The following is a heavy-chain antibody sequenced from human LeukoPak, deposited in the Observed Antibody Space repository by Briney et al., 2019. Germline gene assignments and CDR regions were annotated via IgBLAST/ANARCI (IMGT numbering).Heavy chain of an antibody. V-gene: IGHV3-33*01. Sequence: GGSLRLSCAASGFTFSSYGMHWVRQAPGRGLEWVAVIWYDGSNKYYADSVKGRFTISRDNSKNTLYLQMNSLRAEDTAVYYRARDSRSGYSGYAQALGWFDPWGQGTLVTVSS. CDR2: IWYDGSNK. CDR3: ARDSRSGYSGYAQALGWFDP. CDR1: GFTFSSYG. J-gene: IGHJ5*02. D-gene: IGHD5-12*01.